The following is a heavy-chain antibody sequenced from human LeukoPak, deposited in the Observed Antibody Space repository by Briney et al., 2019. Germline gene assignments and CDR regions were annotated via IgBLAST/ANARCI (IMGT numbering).Heavy chain of an antibody. J-gene: IGHJ4*02. CDR3: ARDRYYGSGSYPDY. CDR1: GGTFSVDA. D-gene: IGHD3-10*01. V-gene: IGHV1-69*05. Sequence: GASVKVSCKASGGTFSVDAITWVRQAPGQGLEWMGGIIPIAGTANYAQKFQGRVTITTDESTNTAYMELSSLRSEDTAVYYCARDRYYGSGSYPDYWGQGTLVTVSS. CDR2: IIPIAGTA.